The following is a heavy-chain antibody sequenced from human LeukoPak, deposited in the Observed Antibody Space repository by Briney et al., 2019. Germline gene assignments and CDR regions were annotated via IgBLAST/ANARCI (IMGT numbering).Heavy chain of an antibody. CDR1: GGTFSSYA. V-gene: IGHV1-69*13. CDR2: IILIFGTA. J-gene: IGHJ5*02. D-gene: IGHD3-9*01. CDR3: AREKAYDILTGGTYGFDP. Sequence: ASVKVSCKASGGTFSSYAISWVRQAPGQGLEWMGGIILIFGTANYAQKFQGRVAITADESTSTAYMELSSLRSEDTAVYYCAREKAYDILTGGTYGFDPWGQGTLVTVSS.